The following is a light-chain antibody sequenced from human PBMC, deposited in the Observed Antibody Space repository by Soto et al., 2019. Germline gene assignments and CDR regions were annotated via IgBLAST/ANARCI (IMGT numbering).Light chain of an antibody. V-gene: IGLV1-40*01. CDR3: QSYDISLSVVV. CDR2: GNS. J-gene: IGLJ2*01. Sequence: QSVLTQPPSVSGAPGQRVTISCTGSSSNTGAGYDVHWYQQLPGTAPKLLIYGNSNRPSGVPDRFSGSKSGTSASLAITGLQAEDEADYYCQSYDISLSVVVFGGGTKLTVL. CDR1: SSNTGAGYD.